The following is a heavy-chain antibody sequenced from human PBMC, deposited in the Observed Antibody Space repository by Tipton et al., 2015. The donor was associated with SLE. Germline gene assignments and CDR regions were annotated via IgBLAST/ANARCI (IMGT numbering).Heavy chain of an antibody. CDR1: GGSFSGYY. CDR3: ARATDCSGGRCYSAYYYYYGMDV. V-gene: IGHV4-34*01. D-gene: IGHD2-15*01. CDR2: INHSGST. Sequence: LRLSCAVYGGSFSGYYWSWIRQPPGKGLEWIGEINHSGSTNYNPSLKSRVTISIDTSKNQFSLKLSSVTAADTAVYYCARATDCSGGRCYSAYYYYYGMDVWGQGTTVTVSS. J-gene: IGHJ6*02.